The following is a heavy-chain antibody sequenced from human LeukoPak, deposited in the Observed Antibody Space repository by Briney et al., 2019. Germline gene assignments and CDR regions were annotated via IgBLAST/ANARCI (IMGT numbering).Heavy chain of an antibody. Sequence: ASVKVSCKASGYTFTGYYMHWVRQAPGQGLEWMGWINPNSGDKKYSQKFQGRVTMTRDTSIRTAYMELTRLRSDDTAVYYCATQRGSYLWGTDFDYWGQGTLVTVSS. D-gene: IGHD3-16*01. CDR2: INPNSGDK. V-gene: IGHV1-2*02. CDR3: ATQRGSYLWGTDFDY. CDR1: GYTFTGYY. J-gene: IGHJ4*02.